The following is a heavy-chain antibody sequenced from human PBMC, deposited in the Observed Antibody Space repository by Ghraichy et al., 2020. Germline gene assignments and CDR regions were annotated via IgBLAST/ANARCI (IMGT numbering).Heavy chain of an antibody. CDR1: GFTFSSYW. CDR3: ARGYYYDSSGYFY. D-gene: IGHD3-22*01. J-gene: IGHJ4*02. V-gene: IGHV3-7*01. Sequence: GGSLRLSCAASGFTFSSYWMSWVRQAPGKGLEWVANIKQDGSEKYYVDSVKGRFTISRDNAKNSLYLQMNSLRAEDTAVYYCARGYYYDSSGYFYWGQGTLVTVSS. CDR2: IKQDGSEK.